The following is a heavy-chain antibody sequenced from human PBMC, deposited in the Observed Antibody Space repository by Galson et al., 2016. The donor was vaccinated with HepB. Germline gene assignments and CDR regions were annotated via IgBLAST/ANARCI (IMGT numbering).Heavy chain of an antibody. CDR3: ARSTSGGIKDRYSDS. V-gene: IGHV5-51*01. Sequence: QSGAEVKKPGESLKISCQGFGYIFPNYWVGWVRQMPGKGLEWMGIIDPRDSDTKYSPSFQGQVNMSADKSINTTYLQGSSLKDSDTASYYCARSTSGGIKDRYSDSWEQGTLVTVSS. D-gene: IGHD6-25*01. CDR1: GYIFPNYW. CDR2: IDPRDSDT. J-gene: IGHJ4*02.